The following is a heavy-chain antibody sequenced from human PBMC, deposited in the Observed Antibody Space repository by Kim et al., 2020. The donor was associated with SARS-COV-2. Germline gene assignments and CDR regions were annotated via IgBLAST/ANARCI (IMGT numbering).Heavy chain of an antibody. CDR1: GFTCSSYA. V-gene: IGHV3-23*01. J-gene: IGHJ6*02. D-gene: IGHD2-2*01. Sequence: GGSLRLSCAASGFTCSSYAMSWVRQAPGKGLEWVSAISGSGGSTYYADSVKGRFTISRDNSKNTLYLQMNSLRAEDTAVYYCANEGRSSTIGMDLWGQGTTVTVSS. CDR2: ISGSGGST. CDR3: ANEGRSSTIGMDL.